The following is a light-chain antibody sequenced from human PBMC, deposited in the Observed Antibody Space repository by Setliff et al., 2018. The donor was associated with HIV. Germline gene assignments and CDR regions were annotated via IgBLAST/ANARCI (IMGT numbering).Light chain of an antibody. CDR1: SSDVGAHNS. V-gene: IGLV2-11*01. J-gene: IGLJ1*01. CDR2: DVS. Sequence: QSALAQPHSVSGSRGQSVTFSCTGASSDVGAHNSVSWYQQHPGKAPKLILYDVSKRPSGVPARFSGFQSGNTASLIISGLQPEDEADYYCCSYAGRYTFVFGSGTKATVL. CDR3: CSYAGRYTFV.